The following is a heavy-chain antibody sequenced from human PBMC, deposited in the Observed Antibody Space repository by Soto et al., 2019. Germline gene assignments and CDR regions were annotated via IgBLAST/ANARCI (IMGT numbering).Heavy chain of an antibody. Sequence: QVQLVESGGGGVQPGRSLRLSCAAAGFTFSSYGMHWVRQAPGKGLEWVAVISYDGINKYYADSLKGRFTISRDNFKNRLYLQMDSLRAEDTAMYYCAKDHLETTVTTPSYWGQGTLVTVSS. CDR3: AKDHLETTVTTPSY. CDR1: GFTFSSYG. J-gene: IGHJ4*02. CDR2: ISYDGINK. D-gene: IGHD4-17*01. V-gene: IGHV3-30*18.